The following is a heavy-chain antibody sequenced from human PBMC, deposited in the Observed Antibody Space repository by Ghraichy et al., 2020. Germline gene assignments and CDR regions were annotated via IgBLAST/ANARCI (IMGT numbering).Heavy chain of an antibody. Sequence: SETLSLTCAVSGGSISSSNWWSWVRQPPGKGLEWIGEIYHSGSTNYNPSLKSRVTISVDKSKNQFSLKLSSVTAADTAVYYCARDIMGATSGGFDYWGQGTLVTVSS. CDR2: IYHSGST. V-gene: IGHV4-4*02. CDR1: GGSISSSNW. J-gene: IGHJ4*02. CDR3: ARDIMGATSGGFDY. D-gene: IGHD1-26*01.